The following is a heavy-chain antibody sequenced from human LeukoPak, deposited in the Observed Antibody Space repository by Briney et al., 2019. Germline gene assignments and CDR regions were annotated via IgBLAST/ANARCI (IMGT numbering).Heavy chain of an antibody. Sequence: ASVKVSCKASGYTFTSYDINWVRQATGQGLEWMGWMNPNSGNTGYAQKFQGRVTMTRNTSISTAYMELSSPRSEDTAVYYCARRYDFWSGYYSNNWFDPWGQGTLVTVFS. J-gene: IGHJ5*02. CDR2: MNPNSGNT. CDR3: ARRYDFWSGYYSNNWFDP. CDR1: GYTFTSYD. D-gene: IGHD3-3*01. V-gene: IGHV1-8*01.